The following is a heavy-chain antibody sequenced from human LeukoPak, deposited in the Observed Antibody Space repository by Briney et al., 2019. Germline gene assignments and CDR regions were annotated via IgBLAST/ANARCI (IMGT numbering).Heavy chain of an antibody. D-gene: IGHD6-19*01. V-gene: IGHV3-9*01. Sequence: GGSLRLSCAASGFTFDDYAMHWVRQSPGRGLEWVSGVSWNSGSIRYADSVRGRFTISRDDAKNTLYLQMNSLRAEDTAVYYCAKSGSSGWYVDYYGMDVWGQGTTVTVSS. J-gene: IGHJ6*02. CDR2: VSWNSGSI. CDR1: GFTFDDYA. CDR3: AKSGSSGWYVDYYGMDV.